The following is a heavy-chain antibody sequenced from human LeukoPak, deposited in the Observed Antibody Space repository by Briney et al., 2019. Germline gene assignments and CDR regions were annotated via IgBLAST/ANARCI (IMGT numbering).Heavy chain of an antibody. CDR3: ARVRDGYKSPAGGY. D-gene: IGHD5-24*01. CDR2: MNPNSGNT. Sequence: ASVKVSCKASGYTFTSYDIHWVRQATGQGLEWMGWMNPNSGNTGYAQKFQGRVTMTRNTSISTAYMELSSLRSEDTAVYYCARVRDGYKSPAGGYWGQGTLVTVSS. V-gene: IGHV1-8*01. CDR1: GYTFTSYD. J-gene: IGHJ4*02.